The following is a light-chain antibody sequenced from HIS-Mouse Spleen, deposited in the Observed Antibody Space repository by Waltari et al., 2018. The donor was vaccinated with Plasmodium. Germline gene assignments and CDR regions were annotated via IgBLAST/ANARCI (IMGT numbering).Light chain of an antibody. J-gene: IGKJ4*01. CDR1: QSVSSSY. CDR3: QQYGSSPLT. Sequence: DIVLTPSPGSLPLSPVESATLSCSASQSVSSSYLAWYQQKPGQAPRLLIYGASSRATGIPDRFSGSGSGTDFTLTISRLEPEDFAVYYCQQYGSSPLTFGGGTKVEIK. V-gene: IGKV3-20*01. CDR2: GAS.